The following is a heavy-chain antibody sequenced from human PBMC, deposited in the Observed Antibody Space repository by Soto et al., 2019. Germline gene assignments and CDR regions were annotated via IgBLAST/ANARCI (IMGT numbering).Heavy chain of an antibody. Sequence: QLQLQESGSGLVKPSQTLSLTCAVSGGSISSGGYSWSWIRQPPGKGLEWIGYIYHSGSTYYTPSLKRRVTISVNRSTNQFCPQLTSGTAADTAVYYCAAGGGLPRYYWGQGTLVTVSS. CDR3: AAGGGLPRYY. CDR1: GGSISSGGYS. D-gene: IGHD5-12*01. J-gene: IGHJ4*02. V-gene: IGHV4-30-2*01. CDR2: IYHSGST.